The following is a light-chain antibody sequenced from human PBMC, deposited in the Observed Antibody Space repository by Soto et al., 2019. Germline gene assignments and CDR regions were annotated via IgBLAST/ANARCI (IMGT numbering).Light chain of an antibody. CDR3: QQYKSYPLT. Sequence: DIQMTQSPSTLSASVGDRVTITCRASQSISSWLAWYQQKPGKAPKLLVYDASTLQSGVASRFSGSGSGTEFTLIISGLQPDDSATYYCQQYKSYPLTFGGGTKVDIK. CDR2: DAS. V-gene: IGKV1-5*01. CDR1: QSISSW. J-gene: IGKJ4*01.